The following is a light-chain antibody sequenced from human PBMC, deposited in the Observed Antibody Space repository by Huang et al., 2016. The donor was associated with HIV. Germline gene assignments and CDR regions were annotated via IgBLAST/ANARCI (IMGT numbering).Light chain of an antibody. CDR3: HQYNNWPPWT. J-gene: IGKJ1*01. Sequence: EIVMTQSPGTLSVSPGERATLSCRASQSVSSNLAWYQQTPCQAPRLLIYGAASRAANIPARFSGSWSGTEFTLTISSLQSEDFAVYYCHQYNNWPPWTFGQGTKVEI. V-gene: IGKV3-15*01. CDR1: QSVSSN. CDR2: GAA.